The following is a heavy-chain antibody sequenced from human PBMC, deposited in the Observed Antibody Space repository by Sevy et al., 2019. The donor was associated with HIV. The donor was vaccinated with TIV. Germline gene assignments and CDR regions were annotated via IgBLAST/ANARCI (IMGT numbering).Heavy chain of an antibody. CDR3: AREERSGTTTSFDY. CDR1: GFTFSDYG. CDR2: IWSGGSNK. J-gene: IGHJ4*02. Sequence: GGSLRLSCAASGFTFSDYGMHWVRQAPGKGLEWVAVIWSGGSNKYYGDSVKGRFTISRDSSKNTLFLQMNSLRVDDTAVYYCAREERSGTTTSFDYCGQGALVTVSS. V-gene: IGHV3-33*01. D-gene: IGHD1-7*01.